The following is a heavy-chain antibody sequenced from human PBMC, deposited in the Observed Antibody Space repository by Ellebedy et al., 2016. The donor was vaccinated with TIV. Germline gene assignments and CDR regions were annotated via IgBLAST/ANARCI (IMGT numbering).Heavy chain of an antibody. J-gene: IGHJ4*02. D-gene: IGHD6-19*01. Sequence: GESLKISCAASGFTFSSYAMHWVRQAPGKGLEWVAVISYDGSNKYYVDSVKGRFTISRDNSKNTLNLQMNSLRAEDTAVYYCARDRSSSGWYFMGDYWGQGTLVTVSS. CDR1: GFTFSSYA. V-gene: IGHV3-30-3*01. CDR2: ISYDGSNK. CDR3: ARDRSSSGWYFMGDY.